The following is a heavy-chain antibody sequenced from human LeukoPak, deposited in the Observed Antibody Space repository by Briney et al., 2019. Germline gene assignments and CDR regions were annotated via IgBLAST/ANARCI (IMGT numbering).Heavy chain of an antibody. CDR3: VPETSIAAP. CDR1: GGTFSSYA. J-gene: IGHJ5*02. Sequence: ASVKVSCKASGGTFSSYAISWVRQAPGQELEWMGGIIPIFGTANYAQKFQGRVTITADESTSTAYMELSSLRSEDTAVYHCVPETSIAAPWGQGTLVTVSS. CDR2: IIPIFGTA. V-gene: IGHV1-69*13. D-gene: IGHD6-6*01.